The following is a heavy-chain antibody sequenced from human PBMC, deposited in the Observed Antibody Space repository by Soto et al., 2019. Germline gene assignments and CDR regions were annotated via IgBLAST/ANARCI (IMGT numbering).Heavy chain of an antibody. CDR2: IAYDGSNL. CDR3: VRDTPGGFDY. D-gene: IGHD1-26*01. J-gene: IGHJ4*02. V-gene: IGHV3-30-3*01. Sequence: QVQLVESGGGVVQPGRSLRLSCAASGFNFPAFAMHWVRQPPGRGLDWVSGIAYDGSNLSHAGSVKGRFTISRDNSKNTLSLQRNGLRPDDTAIFYCVRDTPGGFDYWGQGTLVTVSS. CDR1: GFNFPAFA.